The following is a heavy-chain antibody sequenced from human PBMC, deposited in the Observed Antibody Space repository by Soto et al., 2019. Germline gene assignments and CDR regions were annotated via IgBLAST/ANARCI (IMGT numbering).Heavy chain of an antibody. CDR1: GFTFSDYY. CDR3: ARGCSGGSCYSVGNWFDP. V-gene: IGHV3-11*01. CDR2: ISSSGSTI. Sequence: GGSLRLSCAASGFTFSDYYMSWIRQAPGKGLEWVSYISSSGSTIYYADSVKGRFTISRDNAKNSLYLQMNSLRAEDTAVYYCARGCSGGSCYSVGNWFDPWGQGTLVTVSS. D-gene: IGHD2-15*01. J-gene: IGHJ5*02.